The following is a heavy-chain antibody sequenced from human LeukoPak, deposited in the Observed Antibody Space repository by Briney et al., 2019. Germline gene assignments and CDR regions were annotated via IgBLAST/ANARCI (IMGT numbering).Heavy chain of an antibody. CDR1: GGSISSYY. J-gene: IGHJ4*02. D-gene: IGHD3-10*01. Sequence: SETLSLTCTVSGGSISSYYWSWIRQPPGKGLEWIGYIYYSGSTNYNPSLKSRVTISVDTSKNQFSLKLSSVTAADTAVYYCARRVGGSGSYRYDYWGQGTLVTVSS. V-gene: IGHV4-59*08. CDR3: ARRVGGSGSYRYDY. CDR2: IYYSGST.